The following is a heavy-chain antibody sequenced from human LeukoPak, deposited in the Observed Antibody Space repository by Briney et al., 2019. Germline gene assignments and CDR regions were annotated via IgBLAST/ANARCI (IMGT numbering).Heavy chain of an antibody. Sequence: ASVKLSCKASGYTFTSYDINWVRQATGQGLGWMGGMNPNSGNTGYAQKFQGRVTMTSNTSISTAYMELSSLRSEDTAVYYCARAPMVRGVIYPSYYFDYWGQGTLVTVSS. CDR3: ARAPMVRGVIYPSYYFDY. CDR1: GYTFTSYD. CDR2: MNPNSGNT. D-gene: IGHD3-10*01. J-gene: IGHJ4*02. V-gene: IGHV1-8*01.